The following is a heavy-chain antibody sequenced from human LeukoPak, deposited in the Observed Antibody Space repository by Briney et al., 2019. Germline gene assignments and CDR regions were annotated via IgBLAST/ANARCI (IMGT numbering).Heavy chain of an antibody. CDR1: GYTFTSYG. CDR3: ARDSSSSRFDP. D-gene: IGHD6-13*01. V-gene: IGHV1-18*01. Sequence: ASVEVSCKASGYTFTSYGISWVRQAPGQGLEGRGWIRAYNGNTNYAQKLQGRVSMTTDTSTSTAYMELRSLRSDDTAVYYCARDSSSSRFDPWGQGTLVTVSS. J-gene: IGHJ5*02. CDR2: IRAYNGNT.